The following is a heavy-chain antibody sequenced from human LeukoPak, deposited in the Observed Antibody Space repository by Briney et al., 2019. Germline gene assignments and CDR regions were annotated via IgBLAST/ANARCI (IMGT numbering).Heavy chain of an antibody. V-gene: IGHV3-30*03. CDR3: ARDPTRRHNSGWYYYYYGMDV. CDR2: LPFDGSNK. Sequence: GGSLRLSFAASGFTFSSYGMQWVRQAPGKGLEWVAVLPFDGSNKYYADSVKGRFTISRDNSKNTLYLQMNSLRAEDTAVYYCARDPTRRHNSGWYYYYYGMDVWGQGTTVTVSS. CDR1: GFTFSSYG. J-gene: IGHJ6*02. D-gene: IGHD6-25*01.